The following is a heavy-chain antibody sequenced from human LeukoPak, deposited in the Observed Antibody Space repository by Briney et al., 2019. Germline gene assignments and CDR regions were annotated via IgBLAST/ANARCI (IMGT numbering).Heavy chain of an antibody. Sequence: ASVKVSCKASGYTFTSYYIHWVRQAPGQGLEWMGLINPSGGSTNYAQKFQGRVTMTRDTSTSTVYMELSSLRSDDTAVYYCAKDRGYYDSSGEDAFDMWGQGTMVTVSS. CDR3: AKDRGYYDSSGEDAFDM. CDR1: GYTFTSYY. CDR2: INPSGGST. J-gene: IGHJ3*02. D-gene: IGHD3-22*01. V-gene: IGHV1-46*01.